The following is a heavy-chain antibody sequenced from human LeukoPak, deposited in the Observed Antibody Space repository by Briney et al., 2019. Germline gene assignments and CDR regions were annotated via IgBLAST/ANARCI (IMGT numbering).Heavy chain of an antibody. CDR2: IYYSGNT. CDR1: GGAMSSYY. D-gene: IGHD5-24*01. J-gene: IGHJ6*02. CDR3: ARMAAIGAMDV. V-gene: IGHV4-59*08. Sequence: SETLSLTCTVSGGAMSSYYWSWIRQPPGKGLEWIGYIYYSGNTNYNPSLKSRVTISIDPYKNKFSLKSTSVAAADTAVYYCARMAAIGAMDVWGQGTTVTVSS.